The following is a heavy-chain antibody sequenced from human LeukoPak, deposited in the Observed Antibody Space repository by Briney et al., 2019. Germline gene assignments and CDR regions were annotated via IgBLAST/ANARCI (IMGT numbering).Heavy chain of an antibody. Sequence: SETLSLTCAVYGGSFSGYYWSWIRQPPGKGLEWIGEINHSGNTNYNPSLKSRVTISVDTSKNQFSLKLSSVTAADTAVYYCARQESYDFEDYWGQGTLVTVSS. CDR2: INHSGNT. D-gene: IGHD3-3*01. V-gene: IGHV4-34*01. CDR1: GGSFSGYY. J-gene: IGHJ4*02. CDR3: ARQESYDFEDY.